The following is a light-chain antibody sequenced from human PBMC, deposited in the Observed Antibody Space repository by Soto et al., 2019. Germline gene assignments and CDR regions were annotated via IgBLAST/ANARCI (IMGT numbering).Light chain of an antibody. CDR3: QQYTYWPRT. J-gene: IGKJ1*01. Sequence: EIVMTQSPATLSVSPGERATLSCRASQSVGANLAWYQQKPGQAPRLLIYGASTRAAGISPRFSGGGSGTEFTLTISSLQSEDFVVYYCQQYTYWPRTFGQGTKVGMK. V-gene: IGKV3-15*01. CDR1: QSVGAN. CDR2: GAS.